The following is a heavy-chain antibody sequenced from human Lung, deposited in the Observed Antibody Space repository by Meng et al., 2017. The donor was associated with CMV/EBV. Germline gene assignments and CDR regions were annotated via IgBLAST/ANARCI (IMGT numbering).Heavy chain of an antibody. Sequence: SWKGSGYSFTSYWIGWVRQMPGKGLEWMGIIYPGDSDTRYSPSFQGQVTISADKSISTAYLQRSSLKASDTAMYYCARTVKYYYDSSGPDPWGQGXLVTVSS. D-gene: IGHD3-22*01. J-gene: IGHJ5*02. CDR3: ARTVKYYYDSSGPDP. CDR1: GYSFTSYW. V-gene: IGHV5-51*01. CDR2: IYPGDSDT.